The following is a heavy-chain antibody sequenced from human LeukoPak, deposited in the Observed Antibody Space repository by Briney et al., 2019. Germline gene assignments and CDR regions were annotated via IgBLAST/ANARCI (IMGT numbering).Heavy chain of an antibody. J-gene: IGHJ4*02. V-gene: IGHV1-69*06. CDR2: IIPIFGTA. D-gene: IGHD1-7*01. Sequence: GASVKVSCKASGGTFSSYAISWVRQAPGQGLEWMGGIIPIFGTANYAQKFQGRVTITADKSTGTAYMELSSLRSEDTAVYYCARGNWNYVIDYWGQGTLVTVSS. CDR1: GGTFSSYA. CDR3: ARGNWNYVIDY.